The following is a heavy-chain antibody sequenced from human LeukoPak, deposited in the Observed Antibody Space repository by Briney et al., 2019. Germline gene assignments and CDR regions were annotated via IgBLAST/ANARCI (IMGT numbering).Heavy chain of an antibody. CDR2: IWSDGSDK. CDR3: AKDAQRGFHYSNSLQN. CDR1: GFTFSHYG. V-gene: IGHV3-33*06. D-gene: IGHD4-11*01. Sequence: GGSLRLSCAASGFTFSHYGMHWVRQTPGAGLEWVAVIWSDGSDKYYAKSVKGRFTISRDNSKNSLFLQMNSLRAEDTAVYYCAKDAQRGFHYSNSLQNWGQGILVTVSS. J-gene: IGHJ1*01.